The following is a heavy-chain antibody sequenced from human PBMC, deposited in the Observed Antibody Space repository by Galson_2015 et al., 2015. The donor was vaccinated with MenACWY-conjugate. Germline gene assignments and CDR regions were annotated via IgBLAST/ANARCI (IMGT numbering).Heavy chain of an antibody. CDR2: IYYSGST. V-gene: IGHV4-39*01. J-gene: IGHJ6*02. Sequence: SETLSLTCTVSGGSISSSSYYWGWIRQPPGKGLEWIGSIYYSGSTYYNPSLKSRVTISVDTSKNQFSLKLSSVTAADTAVYYCARQGGDGSGSYSVPSYYYYGMDVWGQGTTVTVSS. CDR3: ARQGGDGSGSYSVPSYYYYGMDV. D-gene: IGHD3-10*01. CDR1: GGSISSSSYY.